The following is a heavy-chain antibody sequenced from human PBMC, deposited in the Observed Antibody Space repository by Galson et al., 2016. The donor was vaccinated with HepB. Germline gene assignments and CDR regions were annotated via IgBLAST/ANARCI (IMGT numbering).Heavy chain of an antibody. CDR2: ISYDGNNK. Sequence: SLRLSCAASGITFRSYNIHWVRQAPGKGLEWVAVISYDGNNKYYVESVKGRFTISRDNSKNTLYLQMNSLRAEDTAVYYCAKDTRRGRWPPYGMDVWGQGTTVTVSS. V-gene: IGHV3-30*18. CDR1: GITFRSYN. CDR3: AKDTRRGRWPPYGMDV. J-gene: IGHJ6*02. D-gene: IGHD5-24*01.